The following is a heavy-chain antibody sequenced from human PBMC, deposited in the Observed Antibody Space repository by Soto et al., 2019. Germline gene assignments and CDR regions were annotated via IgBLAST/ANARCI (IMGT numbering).Heavy chain of an antibody. CDR2: IDPSDSYT. J-gene: IGHJ4*02. D-gene: IGHD4-4*01. CDR1: GYSFTSYW. CDR3: TRRALTTASSFDY. Sequence: GESLKISCKGSGYSFTSYWITWVRQMPGKGLEWMGTIDPSDSYTNYSPSFQGHVTISADKSTSTAYLQWSSLKASDTAIYYCTRRALTTASSFDYWGQGTLVTVS. V-gene: IGHV5-10-1*01.